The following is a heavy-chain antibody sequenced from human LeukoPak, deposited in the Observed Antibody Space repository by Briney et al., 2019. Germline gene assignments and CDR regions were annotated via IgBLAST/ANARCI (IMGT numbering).Heavy chain of an antibody. V-gene: IGHV1-69*13. CDR1: GYTFTSYD. Sequence: AASVKVSCKASGYTFTSYDINWVRQATGQGLEWMGGIIPIFGTANYAQKFQGRVTITADESTSTAYMELSSLRSEDTAVYYCARETDLIVGATYSWFDPWGQGTLVTVSS. CDR3: ARETDLIVGATYSWFDP. J-gene: IGHJ5*02. CDR2: IIPIFGTA. D-gene: IGHD1-26*01.